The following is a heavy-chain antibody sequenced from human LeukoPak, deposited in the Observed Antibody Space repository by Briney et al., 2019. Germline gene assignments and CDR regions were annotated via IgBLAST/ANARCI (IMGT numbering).Heavy chain of an antibody. CDR1: GYTFTNYG. V-gene: IGHV1-69*06. D-gene: IGHD2-2*01. CDR2: IIPMFGTA. Sequence: SVKVSCKAFGYTFTNYGISWVRQAPGQGLEWMGGIIPMFGTANYAQKFQGRVMISADKSTSTAYMELSSLRSEDTAVYYCASGRTDIVVVPATLRNYFFDYWGQGTLVTVSS. J-gene: IGHJ4*02. CDR3: ASGRTDIVVVPATLRNYFFDY.